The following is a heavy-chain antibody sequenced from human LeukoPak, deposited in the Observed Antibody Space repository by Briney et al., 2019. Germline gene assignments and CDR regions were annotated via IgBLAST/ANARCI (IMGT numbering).Heavy chain of an antibody. V-gene: IGHV3-48*03. CDR1: GFTFSSYQ. Sequence: GGSLRLSCAASGFTFSSYQMNWGGQAPGKGLEWVSYISSSGSTIYYADSVKGRFTISGDNAKNSLYLQMNSLRAEDTAVYYCARKSEQWLTTFDYWGQGTLVTVSS. J-gene: IGHJ4*02. D-gene: IGHD6-19*01. CDR2: ISSSGSTI. CDR3: ARKSEQWLTTFDY.